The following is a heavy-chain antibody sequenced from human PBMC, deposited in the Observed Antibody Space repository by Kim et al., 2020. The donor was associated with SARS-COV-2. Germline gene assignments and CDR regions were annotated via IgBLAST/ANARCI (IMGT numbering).Heavy chain of an antibody. Sequence: YNPSLKSRVTISVDTSKNQFSRKLSSVTAADTAVYYCASGYSSGWSYFDYWGQGTLVTVSS. D-gene: IGHD6-19*01. J-gene: IGHJ4*02. V-gene: IGHV4-4*09. CDR3: ASGYSSGWSYFDY.